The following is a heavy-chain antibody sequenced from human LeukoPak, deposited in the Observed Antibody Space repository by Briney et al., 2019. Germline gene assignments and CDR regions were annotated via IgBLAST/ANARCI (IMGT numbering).Heavy chain of an antibody. V-gene: IGHV1-2*02. CDR1: GYTFTGYY. J-gene: IGHJ5*02. Sequence: ASVTVSCKASGYTFTGYYMHWVRQAPGQGREWMGWINPNRGGTNYAQKFQGRVTMTRDTSISTAYMELSRLRSDDTAVYYCARDSDIVVVPAANWFDPWGQGTLVTVSS. D-gene: IGHD2-2*01. CDR3: ARDSDIVVVPAANWFDP. CDR2: INPNRGGT.